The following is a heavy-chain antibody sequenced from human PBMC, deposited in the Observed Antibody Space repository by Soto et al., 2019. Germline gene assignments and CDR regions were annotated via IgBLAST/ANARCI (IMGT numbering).Heavy chain of an antibody. CDR1: GGSISSSSYY. V-gene: IGHV4-39*01. CDR3: ARPVDFWSGPTRHSWFDP. D-gene: IGHD3-3*01. J-gene: IGHJ5*02. CDR2: IYYSGST. Sequence: SETLSLTCTVSGGSISSSSYYWGWIRQPPGKGLEWIGSIYYSGSTYYNPSLKSRVTISVDTSKNQFSLKLSSVTAADTAVYYCARPVDFWSGPTRHSWFDPWGQGTLVTVSS.